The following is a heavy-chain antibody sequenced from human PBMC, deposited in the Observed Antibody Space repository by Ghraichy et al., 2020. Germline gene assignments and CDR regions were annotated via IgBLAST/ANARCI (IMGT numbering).Heavy chain of an antibody. CDR3: VRELDGGNSPGMDV. J-gene: IGHJ6*02. D-gene: IGHD4-23*01. V-gene: IGHV3-21*01. CDR1: GFTFNSYN. CDR2: ISSSSSHI. Sequence: GGSLRLSCADSGFTFNSYNMHWVRQAPGKGLEWVSSISSSSSHIYYADSVKGRFTISRDNAKNSLYLQMNSLRVEDTAVYYCVRELDGGNSPGMDVWGQGTTVTVSS.